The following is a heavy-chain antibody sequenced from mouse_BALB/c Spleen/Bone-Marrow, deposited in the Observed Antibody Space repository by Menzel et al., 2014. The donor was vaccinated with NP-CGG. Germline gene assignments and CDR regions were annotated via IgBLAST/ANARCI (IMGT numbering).Heavy chain of an antibody. V-gene: IGHV1-18*01. CDR2: INPYNGGT. J-gene: IGHJ4*01. Sequence: EVQLQESGPALVKPGASMKISCKASGYSFTGYTMNWVKQSHGKNLEWIGLINPYNGGTSYNQKFKGKATLTVDKSSSTAYMELLSLTSEDSAVYYCARRDYRYDEGVDYWGQETSVTVSS. CDR3: ARRDYRYDEGVDY. CDR1: GYSFTGYT. D-gene: IGHD2-14*01.